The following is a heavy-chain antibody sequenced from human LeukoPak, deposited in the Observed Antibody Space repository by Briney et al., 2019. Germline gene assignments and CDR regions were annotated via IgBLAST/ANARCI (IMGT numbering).Heavy chain of an antibody. D-gene: IGHD5-18*01. CDR1: GGSISSSSHY. V-gene: IGHV4-39*07. CDR3: ARDICGYNYGCFDS. CDR2: IYYSGDT. Sequence: PSETLSLTCTVSGGSISSSSHYWGWIRQPPGKGLEWIGSIYYSGDTYYNPSLKSRVTISVDTSKNQFSLNLRSVTAADTAVYYCARDICGYNYGCFDSWGQGTLVTVSS. J-gene: IGHJ4*02.